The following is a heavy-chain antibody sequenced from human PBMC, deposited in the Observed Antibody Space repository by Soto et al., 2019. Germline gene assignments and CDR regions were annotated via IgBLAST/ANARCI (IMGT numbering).Heavy chain of an antibody. CDR2: IHDSGNT. J-gene: IGHJ4*02. CDR1: GGSINSGDYC. CDR3: ARARGGDYGDYVSFFDY. V-gene: IGHV4-30-4*01. D-gene: IGHD4-17*01. Sequence: SQTLSLTCAVSGGSINSGDYCWSWIRQPPGRGLEWIGYIHDSGNTYYSPSLKSRITISLDTSKNQFSLNLQSVTAADTAVYYCARARGGDYGDYVSFFDYWGRGTLVTVSS.